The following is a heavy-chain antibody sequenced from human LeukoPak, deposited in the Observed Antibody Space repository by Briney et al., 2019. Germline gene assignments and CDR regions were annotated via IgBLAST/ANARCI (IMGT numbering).Heavy chain of an antibody. CDR2: ITDNGDRT. Sequence: GGSLRLSCAASGFTFSKEVMHWVRQAPGKGLEYVSTITDNGDRTYHSDSVKGRFTISRDNSKDKLYLQMGSLRAEDTAVYYCVRGYRATYSFDYWGQGTLVTVSS. J-gene: IGHJ4*02. V-gene: IGHV3-64*02. D-gene: IGHD3-16*02. CDR3: VRGYRATYSFDY. CDR1: GFTFSKEV.